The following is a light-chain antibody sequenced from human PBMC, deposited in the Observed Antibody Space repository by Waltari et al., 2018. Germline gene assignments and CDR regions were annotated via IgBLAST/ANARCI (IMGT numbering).Light chain of an antibody. Sequence: QAVLTQPSSLSASPGASASLTCTLRSGINVGTYRIYWYQQKPGSRPQYLLRDKSDSDKKPCAGVPILFSASIGASANAGILLISSLQSEDDADYYCRIGHTGSWVFGGGTKLTVL. J-gene: IGLJ3*02. CDR2: DKSDSDK. CDR3: RIGHTGSWV. CDR1: SGINVGTYR. V-gene: IGLV5-45*03.